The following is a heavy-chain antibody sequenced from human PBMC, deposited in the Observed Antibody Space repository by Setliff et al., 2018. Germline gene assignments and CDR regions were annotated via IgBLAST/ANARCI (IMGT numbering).Heavy chain of an antibody. Sequence: SETLSLTCSVAGGSVSRTVYYWGWVRQPPGKGPEWVASIRDRGNTAYNPSLRSRLTISIDTSENQFSMKLIPVTAADTAVYYCVRDLSGGQALWGQGTMVTVSS. CDR1: GGSVSRTVYY. CDR3: VRDLSGGQAL. D-gene: IGHD1-26*01. J-gene: IGHJ3*01. V-gene: IGHV4-39*07. CDR2: IRDRGNT.